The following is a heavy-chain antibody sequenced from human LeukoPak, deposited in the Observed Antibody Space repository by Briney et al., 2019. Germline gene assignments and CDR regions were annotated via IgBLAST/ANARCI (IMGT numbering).Heavy chain of an antibody. CDR1: GGSFSGYY. J-gene: IGHJ4*02. V-gene: IGHV4-34*01. CDR3: ARHTGIAVAGTEFDY. Sequence: ASETLSLTCAVYGGSFSGYYWSWIRQPPGKGLEWIGEINHSGSTNYNPSLKSRVTISVDTSKNQFSLKLSSVTAADTAVYYCARHTGIAVAGTEFDYWGQGTLVTVSS. D-gene: IGHD6-19*01. CDR2: INHSGST.